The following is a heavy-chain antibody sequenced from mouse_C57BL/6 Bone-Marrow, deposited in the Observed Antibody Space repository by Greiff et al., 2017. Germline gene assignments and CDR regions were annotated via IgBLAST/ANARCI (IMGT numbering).Heavy chain of an antibody. D-gene: IGHD1-1*01. Sequence: EVQLQQSGAELVKPGASVKLSCTASGFNIKDYYIHWVKQRTEQGLEWIGRIDPEDGETKYALKFQDKATITADTSSNTAYLQLSSLTSEDTAVYYCTRSLIYYGTNYWGQGTTLTVSS. CDR3: TRSLIYYGTNY. J-gene: IGHJ2*01. CDR2: IDPEDGET. CDR1: GFNIKDYY. V-gene: IGHV14-2*01.